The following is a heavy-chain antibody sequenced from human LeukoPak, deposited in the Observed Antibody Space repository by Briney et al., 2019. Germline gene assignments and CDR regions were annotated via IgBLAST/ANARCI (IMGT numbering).Heavy chain of an antibody. Sequence: GGSLRLSCAASGFTFSSYSMNWVRQAPGKGLEWVSSISSSSSYIYYADSVKGRFTISRDNAKNSLYLQMNNLRAEDTAMYYCAKDPRDHTYGWSWRYFDYWGQGTLVTVSS. CDR1: GFTFSSYS. V-gene: IGHV3-21*01. CDR2: ISSSSSYI. J-gene: IGHJ4*02. CDR3: AKDPRDHTYGWSWRYFDY. D-gene: IGHD5-18*01.